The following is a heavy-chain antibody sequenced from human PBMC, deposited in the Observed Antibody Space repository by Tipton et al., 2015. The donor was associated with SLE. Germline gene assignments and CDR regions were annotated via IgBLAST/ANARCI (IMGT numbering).Heavy chain of an antibody. CDR2: IGTAGDT. V-gene: IGHV3-13*01. CDR1: GFTFSSYD. D-gene: IGHD3-22*01. J-gene: IGHJ2*01. Sequence: SLRLSCAASGFTFSSYDRHWVRQATGKGLEWVSAIGTAGDTYYPGSVKGRFTISREKAKNSLYLQMNSLRAGDTAVYYCARGSYYYDSSGRSDFDLWGRGTLVTVPS. CDR3: ARGSYYYDSSGRSDFDL.